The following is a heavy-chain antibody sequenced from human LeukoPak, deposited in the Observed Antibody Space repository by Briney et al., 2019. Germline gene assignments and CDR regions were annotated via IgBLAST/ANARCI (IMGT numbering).Heavy chain of an antibody. Sequence: GGSLRLSCAASGFTVSSNYMSWVRQAPGKGLEWVSVIYSGGSTYYADSVKGRFTISRDNSKNTLYLQMNSLRAEDTAVYYCASTNYVWGSYRIPPTDYWGQGTLVTVSS. CDR2: IYSGGST. CDR3: ASTNYVWGSYRIPPTDY. J-gene: IGHJ4*02. V-gene: IGHV3-53*01. CDR1: GFTVSSNY. D-gene: IGHD3-16*02.